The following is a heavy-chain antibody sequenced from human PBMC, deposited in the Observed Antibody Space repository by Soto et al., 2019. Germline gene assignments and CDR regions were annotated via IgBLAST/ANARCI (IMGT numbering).Heavy chain of an antibody. D-gene: IGHD2-21*02. CDR1: GFSFSKYT. CDR3: TLSFDDSYHHYNGMDV. V-gene: IGHV5-51*01. J-gene: IGHJ6*02. CDR2: IHPGDSDT. Sequence: PGESLKISCEGSGFSFSKYTVGWVRQIPGKGLEWMGIIHPGDSDTRYSPSFQGQVTISADKSISTAYLQWSSLKASDTAMYYCTLSFDDSYHHYNGMDVWRQGTPVTSP.